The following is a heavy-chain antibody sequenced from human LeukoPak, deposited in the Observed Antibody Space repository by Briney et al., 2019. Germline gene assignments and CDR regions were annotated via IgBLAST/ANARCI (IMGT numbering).Heavy chain of an antibody. CDR1: GYSISSSSYY. CDR3: ARGTGDSSGYYLDAFDI. Sequence: SETLSLTCTVSGYSISSSSYYWGWIRQPPGKGLEWIGSIYYSGRTYYNPSLKSRVTISVDTSKNQFSLKLSSVTAADTAVYYCARGTGDSSGYYLDAFDIWGQGTMVTVSS. D-gene: IGHD3-22*01. J-gene: IGHJ3*02. CDR2: IYYSGRT. V-gene: IGHV4-39*07.